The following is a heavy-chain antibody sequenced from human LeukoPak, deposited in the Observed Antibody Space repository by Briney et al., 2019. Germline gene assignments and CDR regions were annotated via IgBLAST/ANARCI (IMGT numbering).Heavy chain of an antibody. CDR2: ISSSGSLI. D-gene: IGHD3-22*01. J-gene: IGHJ3*02. CDR3: ARVCRDSSGYGAFDI. V-gene: IGHV3-48*03. Sequence: GGSLRLSCAASGFTFSSYEMNWARQAPGKGLEWVSYISSSGSLIYYADSVKGRFTISRDNAKNSLYLQMNSLRDEDTAVYYCARVCRDSSGYGAFDIWGQGTMVTVSS. CDR1: GFTFSSYE.